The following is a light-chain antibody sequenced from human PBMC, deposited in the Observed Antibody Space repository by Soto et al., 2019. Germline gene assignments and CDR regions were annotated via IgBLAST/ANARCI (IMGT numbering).Light chain of an antibody. V-gene: IGKV3-20*01. CDR1: QRVRSSH. CDR3: QQYSSSPLT. CDR2: GES. Sequence: MVLTQSQGTLPLSPGERATLSCRTSQRVRSSHLAWYQQKPGQAPRLLIYGESSRATGIPDRFSGSGSGTDFTRTISRVEPEDFAVYHCQQYSSSPLTFGGGTKVDIK. J-gene: IGKJ4*01.